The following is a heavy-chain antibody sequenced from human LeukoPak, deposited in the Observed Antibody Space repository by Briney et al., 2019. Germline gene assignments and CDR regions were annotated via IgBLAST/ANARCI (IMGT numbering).Heavy chain of an antibody. J-gene: IGHJ3*02. CDR1: GFTFSNYW. D-gene: IGHD3-9*01. CDR3: VRSTLGRYFDWFPPAFDI. V-gene: IGHV3-7*01. Sequence: GGSLRLSCAASGFTFSNYWMNWVRQTPGKGLEWVANIQQDGSEKYYVDSVKGRFTISRDNAKNSLYLQMNSLRAEDTAVYYCVRSTLGRYFDWFPPAFDIWGQGTMVTVSS. CDR2: IQQDGSEK.